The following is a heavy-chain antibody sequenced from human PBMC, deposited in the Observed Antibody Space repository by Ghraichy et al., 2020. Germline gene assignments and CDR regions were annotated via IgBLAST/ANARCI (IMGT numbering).Heavy chain of an antibody. J-gene: IGHJ6*02. CDR1: GGSISSYY. D-gene: IGHD2-21*02. CDR2: IYYSGST. CDR3: ARQVTASAGYYYYGMDV. Sequence: GSLRLSCTVSGGSISSYYWSWIRQPPGKGLEWIGYIYYSGSTNYNPSLKSRVTISVDTSKNQFSLKLSSVTAADTAVYYCARQVTASAGYYYYGMDVWGQGTTVTVSS. V-gene: IGHV4-59*01.